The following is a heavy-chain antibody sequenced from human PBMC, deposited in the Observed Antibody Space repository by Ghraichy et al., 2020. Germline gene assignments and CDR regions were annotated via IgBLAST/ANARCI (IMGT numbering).Heavy chain of an antibody. D-gene: IGHD3-3*01. CDR3: ARGRFITIFGVVKSLAAYWYFDL. Sequence: SGPTLVKPTETLTLTCTVSGFSLSNARMGVSWIRQPPGKALEWLAHIFSNDEKSYSTSLKSRLTISKDTSKSQVVLTMTNMDPVDTATYYCARGRFITIFGVVKSLAAYWYFDLWGRGTLVTVSS. V-gene: IGHV2-26*01. J-gene: IGHJ2*01. CDR2: IFSNDEK. CDR1: GFSLSNARMG.